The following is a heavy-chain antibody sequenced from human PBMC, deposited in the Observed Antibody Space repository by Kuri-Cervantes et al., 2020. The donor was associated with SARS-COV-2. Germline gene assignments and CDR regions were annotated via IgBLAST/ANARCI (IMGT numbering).Heavy chain of an antibody. D-gene: IGHD3-22*01. J-gene: IGHJ4*02. CDR2: ISSSSSYI. V-gene: IGHV3-21*01. CDR1: GFTFSSYS. Sequence: GESLKISCAASGFTFSSYSMNWVRQAPGKGLEWVSSISSSSSYIYYADSVKGRFTISRDNAKNSLYLQMNSLRAEDTAVYYCATVSDYYDSSGYFLDFGDWGQGTLVTVSS. CDR3: ATVSDYYDSSGYFLDFGD.